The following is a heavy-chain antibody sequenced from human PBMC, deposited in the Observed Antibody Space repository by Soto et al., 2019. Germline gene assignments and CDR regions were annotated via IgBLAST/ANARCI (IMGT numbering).Heavy chain of an antibody. CDR1: GGYFNDNY. D-gene: IGHD3-10*01. J-gene: IGHJ5*02. Sequence: QVQLQQWGAGLLKPSETLSLSCAVYGGYFNDNYYTWFRQPPGKGLEWIGEISRSGTTKYIPSLKSRASISFDTSKTQVSLKVTSVTAADTAVYYCATSLWFGTQVELWGSGALVTVSS. CDR2: ISRSGTT. V-gene: IGHV4-34*01. CDR3: ATSLWFGTQVEL.